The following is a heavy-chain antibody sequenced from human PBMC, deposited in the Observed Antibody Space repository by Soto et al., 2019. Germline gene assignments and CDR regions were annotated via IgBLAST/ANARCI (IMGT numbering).Heavy chain of an antibody. D-gene: IGHD1-20*01. J-gene: IGHJ4*02. V-gene: IGHV1-3*01. Sequence: ASVKVSCKASGHTFTTYDMHWVRQAPGQRLEWMGWINAGNGNTKYSQKFQGRVTITRDTSASTAYIELSSLRSEDTAVYYCARDMITGILDYWGQGTLVTVSS. CDR1: GHTFTTYD. CDR3: ARDMITGILDY. CDR2: INAGNGNT.